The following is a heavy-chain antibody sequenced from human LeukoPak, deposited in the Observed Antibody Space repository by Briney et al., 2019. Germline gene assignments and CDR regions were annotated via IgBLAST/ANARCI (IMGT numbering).Heavy chain of an antibody. CDR1: GGTFSSYA. CDR3: ARVRDGYGSLDAFDI. J-gene: IGHJ3*02. CDR2: IIPIFGTA. V-gene: IGHV1-69*13. Sequence: ASVKVSCTASGGTFSSYAISWVRQAPGQGLEWMGGIIPIFGTANYAQMFQGRVTITAYESTSTAYMELSSLRSEDTAVYYCARVRDGYGSLDAFDIWGQGTMVTVSS. D-gene: IGHD5-24*01.